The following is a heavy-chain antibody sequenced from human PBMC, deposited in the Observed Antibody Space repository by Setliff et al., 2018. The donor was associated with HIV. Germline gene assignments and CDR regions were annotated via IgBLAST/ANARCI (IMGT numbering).Heavy chain of an antibody. CDR1: GGSISSESYY. D-gene: IGHD2-15*01. J-gene: IGHJ6*03. Sequence: SETLSLTCTVSGGSISSESYYWNWIRQPAGKGLEHIGHIYTGGSTNYNPSLKSRVIISGDTSKDQFSLKMTSLTAADTAVYFCARGYCSGESCYGFRRGAFYYYYYMDVWGKGTTVTVSS. CDR3: ARGYCSGESCYGFRRGAFYYYYYMDV. CDR2: IYTGGST. V-gene: IGHV4-61*09.